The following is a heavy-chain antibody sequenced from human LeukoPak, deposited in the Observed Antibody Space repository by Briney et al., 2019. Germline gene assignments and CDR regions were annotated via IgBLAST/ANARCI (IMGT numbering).Heavy chain of an antibody. J-gene: IGHJ3*02. CDR2: IYNSGST. Sequence: SETLSLTCTVSGGSISGYFWSWIRHPPGQGLEWIGYIYNSGSTDYNPSLKSRVTISVDTSTNQFSLKMTSVTAADTAVYYCARYRAFDIWGRGTLVTVSS. CDR1: GGSISGYF. CDR3: ARYRAFDI. V-gene: IGHV4-59*01.